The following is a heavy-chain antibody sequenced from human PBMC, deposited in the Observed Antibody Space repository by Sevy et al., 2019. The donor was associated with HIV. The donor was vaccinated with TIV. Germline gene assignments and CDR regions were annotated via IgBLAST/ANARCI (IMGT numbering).Heavy chain of an antibody. CDR2: IDQDGSDR. D-gene: IGHD1-26*01. Sequence: GGSLRLSCAVSGFTLSNYWMSWVRQAPGKGLEWVVNIDQDGSDRYYVDSVKGRFTISRDNPTNSLYLQMNSLRAEDTAVYYCARDLFSGSYYENYWGQGTLVTVSS. J-gene: IGHJ4*02. CDR1: GFTLSNYW. V-gene: IGHV3-7*01. CDR3: ARDLFSGSYYENY.